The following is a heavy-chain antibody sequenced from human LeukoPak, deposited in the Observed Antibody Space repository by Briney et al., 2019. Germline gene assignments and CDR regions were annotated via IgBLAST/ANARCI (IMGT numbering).Heavy chain of an antibody. CDR1: GFTFRNHW. V-gene: IGHV3-74*01. J-gene: IGHJ3*02. Sequence: GGSLRLSCAASGFTFRNHWMHWVRQAPGEGLVWVSRIDGDGGSTGYADSVKGRFTISRDNSKNTLYLQMNSLRAEDTAVYYCARDSGRFDVFDIWGQGTMVTVSS. CDR3: ARDSGRFDVFDI. D-gene: IGHD3-10*01. CDR2: IDGDGGST.